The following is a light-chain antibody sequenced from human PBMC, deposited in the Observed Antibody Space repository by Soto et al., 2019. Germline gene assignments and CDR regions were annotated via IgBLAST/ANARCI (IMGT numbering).Light chain of an antibody. CDR2: DSY. CDR1: ESVTSDF. Sequence: DIVLTQSPGTLSLSPGESATLSCRASESVTSDFLAWYQQRPGQTPRLLIYDSYRRATGVPDRFSGSGSGTDFTLTINRLEPEDFALYYCQQYGGSPPYTFGQGTKVDIK. V-gene: IGKV3-20*01. J-gene: IGKJ2*01. CDR3: QQYGGSPPYT.